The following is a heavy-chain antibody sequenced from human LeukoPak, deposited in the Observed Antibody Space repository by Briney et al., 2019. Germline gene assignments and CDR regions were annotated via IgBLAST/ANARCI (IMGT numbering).Heavy chain of an antibody. CDR1: GYSISSGYY. CDR2: INHSGST. Sequence: SETLSLTCTVSGYSISSGYYWNWIRQSPGKGLEWIGEINHSGSTHYNPSLKSRVTISVDTSQKQFSLRLTSVTAADTAVYYCARGRYLTTSGGAAAGFLDYWGQGSLVTVS. V-gene: IGHV4-38-2*02. CDR3: ARGRYLTTSGGAAAGFLDY. J-gene: IGHJ4*02. D-gene: IGHD6-13*01.